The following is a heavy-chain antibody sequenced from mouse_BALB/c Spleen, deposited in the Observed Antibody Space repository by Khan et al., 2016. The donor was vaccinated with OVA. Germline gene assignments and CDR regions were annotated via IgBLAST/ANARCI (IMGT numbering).Heavy chain of an antibody. CDR1: GYTFTSYT. J-gene: IGHJ3*01. V-gene: IGHV1-4*01. D-gene: IGHD2-14*01. CDR3: VRDGAYHRNDGWFAY. CDR2: INPSNGYT. Sequence: QVQLQQSGAELARPGASVQMSCKASGYTFTSYTINWIKLRPGQGLEWIGYINPSNGYTNYNQKFKDKATLTEDKSSTTAYMELRSLTSDDSALYSCVRDGAYHRNDGWFAYWGQGTRVTVSA.